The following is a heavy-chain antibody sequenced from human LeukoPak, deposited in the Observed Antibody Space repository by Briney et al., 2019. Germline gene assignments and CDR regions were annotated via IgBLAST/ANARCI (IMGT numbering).Heavy chain of an antibody. Sequence: PGGSLRLSCAASGFTFSTYWMHWVRQAPGKGLVWVSRINTDGSSTSYADSVKGRFTISRDNAKNTLYLQMSSLRSEDTAVYSCARQEARGYLYEGLDYWGQGNLVTVSS. D-gene: IGHD3-22*01. CDR1: GFTFSTYW. CDR3: ARQEARGYLYEGLDY. V-gene: IGHV3-74*01. CDR2: INTDGSST. J-gene: IGHJ4*02.